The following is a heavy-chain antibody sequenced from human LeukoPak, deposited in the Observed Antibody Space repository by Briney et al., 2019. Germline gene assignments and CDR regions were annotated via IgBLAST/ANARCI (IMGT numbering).Heavy chain of an antibody. CDR1: GGSISRYY. CDR3: ANGANCSGGSCYPAGAFDI. CDR2: IYYSAST. Sequence: PSETLSLTCTVSGGSISRYYWSWIRQPPGKGLEWIGYIYYSASTYYNPSLKSRVTISVDTSKNQFSLKLSSVTAADTAVYYCANGANCSGGSCYPAGAFDIWGQGTMVTVSS. D-gene: IGHD2-15*01. J-gene: IGHJ3*02. V-gene: IGHV4-59*08.